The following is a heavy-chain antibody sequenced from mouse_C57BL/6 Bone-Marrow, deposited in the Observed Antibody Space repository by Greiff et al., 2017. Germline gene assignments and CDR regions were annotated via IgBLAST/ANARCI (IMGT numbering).Heavy chain of an antibody. CDR3: SSGGNYDYFDY. Sequence: VQLKQSGAELVKPGASVKLSCTASGFNIKDYYMHWLKQRTEQGLEWIGRIDPEDGETKYAPKFQGKATITADTSSNTAYLQLSSLTSEDTAVYYCSSGGNYDYFDYWGQGTTLTVSS. CDR2: IDPEDGET. V-gene: IGHV14-2*01. J-gene: IGHJ2*01. D-gene: IGHD2-1*01. CDR1: GFNIKDYY.